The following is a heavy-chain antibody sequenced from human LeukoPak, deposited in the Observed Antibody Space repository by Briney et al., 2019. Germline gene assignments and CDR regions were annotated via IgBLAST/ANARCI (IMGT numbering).Heavy chain of an antibody. Sequence: ASVKAACQASGYTFTSYGISWVRQAPGQGLEWMGGISAYNGNTNYAQKLQGRVTMTTDTSTSTAYMELSSLRSEDTAVYYCANGEIFYGDFTDYYYSYYMDVWGKGTTVTISS. CDR1: GYTFTSYG. D-gene: IGHD4-17*01. CDR3: ANGEIFYGDFTDYYYSYYMDV. J-gene: IGHJ6*03. CDR2: ISAYNGNT. V-gene: IGHV1-18*01.